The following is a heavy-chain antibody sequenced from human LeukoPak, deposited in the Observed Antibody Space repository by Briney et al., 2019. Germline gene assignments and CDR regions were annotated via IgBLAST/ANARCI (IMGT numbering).Heavy chain of an antibody. CDR1: GFTFSNYW. CDR3: ARDRRILGY. J-gene: IGHJ4*02. CDR2: IKQDGSEK. Sequence: GGSLRLSCAASGFTFSNYWMSWVRQAPGKGLEWVANIKQDGSEKYYVDSVKGRFTISRDNAKNSLYLQMNSLRAEDTAVYYCARDRRILGYWGQGTLVTVSS. V-gene: IGHV3-7*01. D-gene: IGHD3-3*01.